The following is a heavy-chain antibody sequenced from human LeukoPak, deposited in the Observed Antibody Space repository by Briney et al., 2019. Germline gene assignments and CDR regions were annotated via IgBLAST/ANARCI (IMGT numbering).Heavy chain of an antibody. CDR3: ARQFDSYFYYYLDV. CDR1: GGSISSYY. V-gene: IGHV4-38-2*02. J-gene: IGHJ6*03. CDR2: LYHPDST. Sequence: SETLSLTCTVSGGSISSYYWGWIRQPPGKGLEWIGSLYHPDSTYYNPSLESRVTMSVDTSRNQFSLKLSFVTAADTAVYYCARQFDSYFYYYLDVWGTGTTVTVSS. D-gene: IGHD3-10*01.